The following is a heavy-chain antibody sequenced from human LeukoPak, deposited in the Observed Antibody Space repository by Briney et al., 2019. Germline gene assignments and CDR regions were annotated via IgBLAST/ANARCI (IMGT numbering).Heavy chain of an antibody. CDR2: IKQDGSEK. V-gene: IGHV3-7*01. D-gene: IGHD2-15*01. CDR3: ATRYCSGGSCYEEDDY. J-gene: IGHJ4*02. CDR1: RFTFSNYW. Sequence: PGGSLRLSCAASRFTFSNYWMSWVRQAPGKGLEWVANIKQDGSEKYYVDSVKGRFTISRDNAKNSLYLQMNSLRAEDTAVYYCATRYCSGGSCYEEDDYWGQGTLVTVSS.